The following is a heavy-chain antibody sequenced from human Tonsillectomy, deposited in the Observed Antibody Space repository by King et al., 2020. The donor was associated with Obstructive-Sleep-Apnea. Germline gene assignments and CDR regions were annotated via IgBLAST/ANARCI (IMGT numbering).Heavy chain of an antibody. CDR2: IYHSGST. Sequence: QLQESGPGLVKPSETLSLTCTVSGYSISSGYYWGWIRQPPGKGLEWIGSIYHSGSTYYNPSLKSRVTISVDTSKNQFSLKLSSVTAADTAVYYCARGNNYDFWSGYYPGGYYYYGMDVWGQGTTVTVSS. CDR3: ARGNNYDFWSGYYPGGYYYYGMDV. V-gene: IGHV4-38-2*02. J-gene: IGHJ6*02. D-gene: IGHD3-3*01. CDR1: GYSISSGYY.